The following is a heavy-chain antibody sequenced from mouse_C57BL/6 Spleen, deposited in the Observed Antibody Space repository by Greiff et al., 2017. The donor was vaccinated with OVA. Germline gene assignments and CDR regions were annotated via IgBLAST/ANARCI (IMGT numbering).Heavy chain of an antibody. D-gene: IGHD1-1*01. CDR2: IYPRSGNT. J-gene: IGHJ4*01. V-gene: IGHV1-81*01. CDR1: GYTFTSYG. CDR3: YYYGSEGYAMDY. Sequence: VLLQQSGAELARPGASVKLSCKASGYTFTSYGLSWVKQRTGQGLEWIGEIYPRSGNTYYNEKFKGKATLPADKSSSTAYMELRNVTSEDSAVYVCYYYGSEGYAMDYWGQGTSVTVSS.